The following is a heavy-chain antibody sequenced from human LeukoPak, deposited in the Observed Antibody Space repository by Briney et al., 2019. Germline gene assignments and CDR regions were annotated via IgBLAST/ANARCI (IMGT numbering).Heavy chain of an antibody. CDR2: LACLDASCTE. J-gene: IGHJ4*02. CDR1: GFTFGTFD. CDR3: VRDSEGSFDY. V-gene: IGHV3-23*01. D-gene: IGHD3-10*01. Sequence: GRSLRLPCAASGFTFGTFDMSWVRQAPGKGLEWVSTLACLDASCTEYYSDSVKGRFTISRDKSKSTLSLQVNSLRVEDTAMYCCVRDSEGSFDYWGQGTLVTVSS.